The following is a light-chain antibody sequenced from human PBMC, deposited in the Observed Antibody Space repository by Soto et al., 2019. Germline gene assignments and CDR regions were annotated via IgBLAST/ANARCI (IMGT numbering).Light chain of an antibody. V-gene: IGKV3-20*01. CDR3: QQYGSSSWT. CDR2: GTS. Sequence: EVVLTQSPVTLSLSPVERATLSCRASQSVSSSYLAWYQQKPGQAPRLLIYGTSSRATGIPDRFSGSGSGTDFTLTISRLEPEDFALYYCQQYGSSSWTVGQGTKVEIK. CDR1: QSVSSSY. J-gene: IGKJ1*01.